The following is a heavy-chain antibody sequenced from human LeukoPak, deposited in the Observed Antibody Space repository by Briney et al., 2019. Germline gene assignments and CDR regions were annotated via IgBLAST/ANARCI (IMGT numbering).Heavy chain of an antibody. CDR3: ARANYYDNSGYSRGAFDI. Sequence: SETLSLTCAVYGGSFSGYYWSWIRQPPGKGLEWIGEINHSGSTNYNPSLKSRVTISEDTSKNQFSLKLSSVAAADTAVYYCARANYYDNSGYSRGAFDIWGPGTMVTVSS. CDR2: INHSGST. V-gene: IGHV4-34*01. D-gene: IGHD3-22*01. J-gene: IGHJ3*02. CDR1: GGSFSGYY.